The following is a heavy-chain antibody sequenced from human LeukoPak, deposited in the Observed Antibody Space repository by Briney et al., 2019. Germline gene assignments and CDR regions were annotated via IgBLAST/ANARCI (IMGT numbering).Heavy chain of an antibody. Sequence: ASVKVSCKASGGTFSRFAINWVRQAPGQGLEWMGWINPNSGGTNYAQKFQGRVTMTRDTSISTAYMELSRLRFDDTAVYYCAVPPHTGYMDVWGKGTTVTVSS. CDR3: AVPPHTGYMDV. V-gene: IGHV1-2*02. D-gene: IGHD3-10*01. CDR2: INPNSGGT. J-gene: IGHJ6*03. CDR1: GGTFSRFA.